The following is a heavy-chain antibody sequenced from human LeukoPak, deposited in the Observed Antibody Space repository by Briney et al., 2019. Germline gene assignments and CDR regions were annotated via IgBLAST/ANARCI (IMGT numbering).Heavy chain of an antibody. CDR2: ISYDGSNK. CDR3: ARETDLGAFDI. D-gene: IGHD3-16*01. V-gene: IGHV3-30-3*01. Sequence: GRSLRLSCAASGFTFSSYAMHWVRQAPGKGLEWVAVISYDGSNKYYADSVKGRFTISRDNSKNTLYPQMNSLRAEDTAVYYCARETDLGAFDIWGQGTMVTVSS. CDR1: GFTFSSYA. J-gene: IGHJ3*02.